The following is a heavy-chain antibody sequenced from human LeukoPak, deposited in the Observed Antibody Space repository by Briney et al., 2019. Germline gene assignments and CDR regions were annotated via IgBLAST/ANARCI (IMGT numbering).Heavy chain of an antibody. CDR2: IYPHDSDI. V-gene: IGHV5-51*01. J-gene: IGHJ3*02. CDR1: GYSFTSYW. D-gene: IGHD1-26*01. Sequence: GESLKISCKGSGYSFTSYWIGWVRQMPGKGLEWVGVIYPHDSDIKYSPAFQGQVTLSADKSISTAYLQWSSLEASDTAMYYCARVWEEAFDTWGQGTVVTVSS. CDR3: ARVWEEAFDT.